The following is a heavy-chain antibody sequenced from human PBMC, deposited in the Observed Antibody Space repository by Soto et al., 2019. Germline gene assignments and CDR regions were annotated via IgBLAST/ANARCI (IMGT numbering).Heavy chain of an antibody. D-gene: IGHD3-10*01. V-gene: IGHV3-30*18. Sequence: QVQLVESGGGVVQPGRSLRLSCAASGFTFSSYGMHWVRQAPGKGLEWVAVISYDGSNKYYADSVKGRFTISRDNSKNTLYLQMNSLRAEDTAVYYCAKDQRMVRGLAGFDYWGRGTLVTVSS. CDR2: ISYDGSNK. J-gene: IGHJ4*02. CDR3: AKDQRMVRGLAGFDY. CDR1: GFTFSSYG.